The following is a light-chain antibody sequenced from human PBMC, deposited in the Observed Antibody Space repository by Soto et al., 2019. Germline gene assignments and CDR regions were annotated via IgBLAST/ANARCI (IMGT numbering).Light chain of an antibody. CDR2: GAS. CDR1: QSVSSSY. CDR3: QQYKSYSWT. V-gene: IGKV3-20*01. J-gene: IGKJ1*01. Sequence: EIVLTQSPGTLSLSPGDRATLSCRASQSVSSSYLAWYQQKPGQAPGLLIYGASSRATGIPDRFSGSGSGTDFTLTISSLQPDDFATYYCQQYKSYSWTFGQGTKVDIK.